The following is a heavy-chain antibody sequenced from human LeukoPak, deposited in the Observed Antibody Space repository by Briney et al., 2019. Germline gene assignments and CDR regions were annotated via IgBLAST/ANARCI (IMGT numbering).Heavy chain of an antibody. Sequence: PSETLSLTCTVSGGSISSYYWSWIRQAPGKGLEWIGYHYDSGSTHYNPSLKSRVTISLDTSKNQFSLNLSSVTAADTAVYYCARHSWVNGYFDYWGQGTLVTVSS. J-gene: IGHJ4*02. CDR3: ARHSWVNGYFDY. D-gene: IGHD4-17*01. CDR2: HYDSGST. V-gene: IGHV4-59*08. CDR1: GGSISSYY.